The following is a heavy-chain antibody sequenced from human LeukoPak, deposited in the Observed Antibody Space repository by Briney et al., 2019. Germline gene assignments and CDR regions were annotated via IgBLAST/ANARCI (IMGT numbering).Heavy chain of an antibody. D-gene: IGHD6-13*01. CDR2: IYPGDSDT. J-gene: IGHJ5*02. CDR3: ARRSRNSWNWFDP. Sequence: GESLKISCKGSGYSFTSYWIGWVRQMPGKGLGWMGIIYPGDSDTRYSPSFQGQVTISADKSISTAYLQWSSLKASDTAMYYCARRSRNSWNWFDPWGQGTLVTVSS. CDR1: GYSFTSYW. V-gene: IGHV5-51*01.